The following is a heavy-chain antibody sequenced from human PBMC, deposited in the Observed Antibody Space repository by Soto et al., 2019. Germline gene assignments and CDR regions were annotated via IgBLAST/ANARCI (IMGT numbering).Heavy chain of an antibody. V-gene: IGHV3-23*01. CDR3: AKGYYDSSGYALLDY. D-gene: IGHD3-22*01. CDR1: GFTFSSDA. Sequence: GGSLRLSCTASGFTFSSDAMSWVRQAPGKGLEWVSAISGSGGSTYYAASVKSRFTISSDNSKSTLYLQMNSLRAEDTAVYYCAKGYYDSSGYALLDYWGQGTLVTVSS. CDR2: ISGSGGST. J-gene: IGHJ4*02.